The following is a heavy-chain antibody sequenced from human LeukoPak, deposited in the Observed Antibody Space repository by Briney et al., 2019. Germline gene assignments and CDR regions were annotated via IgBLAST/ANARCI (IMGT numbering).Heavy chain of an antibody. CDR1: GFTFSSYW. J-gene: IGHJ4*02. V-gene: IGHV3-7*01. D-gene: IGHD6-13*01. Sequence: PGGSLRLSCAASGFTFSSYWMSWVRQAPGKGLEWVANIKQDGSEKYYVDSVKGRFTISRDNAKNSLYLQMDSLRAEGTAVYYCAREAAGDYYFDYWGQGTLVTVSS. CDR2: IKQDGSEK. CDR3: AREAAGDYYFDY.